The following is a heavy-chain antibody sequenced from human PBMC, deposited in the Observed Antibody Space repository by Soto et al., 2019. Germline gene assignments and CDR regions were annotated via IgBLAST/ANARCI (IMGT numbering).Heavy chain of an antibody. CDR1: GYTFAGYY. Sequence: ASVKVSCKASGYTFAGYYMHWVRQAPGQGLEWMGWINPNSGGTNYAQKFQGRVTMTRDTSISTAYMELSRLRSDDTAVYYCARDSLYCSSTSCNHWFDPWGQGTLV. CDR3: ARDSLYCSSTSCNHWFDP. CDR2: INPNSGGT. V-gene: IGHV1-2*02. J-gene: IGHJ5*02. D-gene: IGHD2-2*01.